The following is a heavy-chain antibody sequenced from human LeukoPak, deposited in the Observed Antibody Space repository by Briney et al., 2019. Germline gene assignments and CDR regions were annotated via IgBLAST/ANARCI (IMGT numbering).Heavy chain of an antibody. V-gene: IGHV3-15*01. CDR3: TTNTTTVNTPYNWFDP. Sequence: PGGSLRLSCAASGFTFSNAWMSWVRQAPGKGLEWVGRIKSIADVVTTYYAAHVKGKFTISRDDSKNTLYLQMNSLKTEDTAVYYCTTNTTTVNTPYNWFDPWGQGTLVTVSS. J-gene: IGHJ5*02. CDR1: GFTFSNAW. D-gene: IGHD4-17*01. CDR2: IKSIADVVTT.